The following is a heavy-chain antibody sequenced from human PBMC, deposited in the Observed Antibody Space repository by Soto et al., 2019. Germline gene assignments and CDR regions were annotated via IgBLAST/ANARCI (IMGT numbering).Heavy chain of an antibody. CDR3: ARGSSIAGLYYGMDV. CDR1: GGSISSGGYY. CDR2: NYYSGIT. V-gene: IGHV4-31*03. D-gene: IGHD6-6*01. J-gene: IGHJ6*02. Sequence: QVQLQESGPGLVKPSQTLSLTCTVSGGSISSGGYYWTWIRQPPGKGLEWIGYNYYSGITYYNPSLRSRVTISLYTSKNQFSLKLSSVTAADTAVYYCARGSSIAGLYYGMDVWGQGTTVPVSS.